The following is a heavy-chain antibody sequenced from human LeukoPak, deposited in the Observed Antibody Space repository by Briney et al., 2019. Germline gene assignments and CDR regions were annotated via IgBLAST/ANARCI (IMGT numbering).Heavy chain of an antibody. CDR1: GFTFNTYA. Sequence: GGSLRLSCAASGFTFNTYAMSWVRQAPGEGLNWVSAISGSGYTTYYADSVKGRFTISRDNSRNTLYLQMNSVSAEDTAIYYCARDTGEHWFDYWGRGTLVAVSS. CDR2: ISGSGYTT. V-gene: IGHV3-23*01. CDR3: ARDTGEHWFDY. J-gene: IGHJ4*02. D-gene: IGHD1/OR15-1a*01.